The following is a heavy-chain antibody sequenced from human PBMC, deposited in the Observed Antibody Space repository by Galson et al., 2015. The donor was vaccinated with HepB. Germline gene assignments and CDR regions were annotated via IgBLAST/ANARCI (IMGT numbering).Heavy chain of an antibody. CDR1: GFTFSSYA. CDR3: ARVPDTAQAHRDY. D-gene: IGHD5-18*01. Sequence: SLRLSCAASGFTFSSYALHWVRQAPGQGLEWVANVKQDGSEKYYVDSVKGRFTISRDNAKNSLYLQMNSLRAEDTAVYYCARVPDTAQAHRDYWGQGTLVTVSS. V-gene: IGHV3-7*03. J-gene: IGHJ4*02. CDR2: VKQDGSEK.